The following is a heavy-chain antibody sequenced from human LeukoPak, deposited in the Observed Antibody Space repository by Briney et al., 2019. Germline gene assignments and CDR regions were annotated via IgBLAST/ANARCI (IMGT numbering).Heavy chain of an antibody. V-gene: IGHV4-34*01. J-gene: IGHJ4*02. CDR1: GGSFSGYY. D-gene: IGHD6-19*01. CDR3: ARQGIAVAVSFDY. CDR2: INHSGST. Sequence: SETLSLTCAVYGGSFSGYYWSWIRQPPGKGLEWIGEINHSGSTNYNPSLKSRVAISVDTSKNQFSLKLSSVTAADTAVYYCARQGIAVAVSFDYWGQGTLVTVSS.